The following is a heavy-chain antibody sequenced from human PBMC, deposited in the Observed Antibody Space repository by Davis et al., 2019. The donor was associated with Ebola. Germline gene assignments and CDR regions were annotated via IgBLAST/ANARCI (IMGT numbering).Heavy chain of an antibody. Sequence: ASVKVPCKASGYTFTSYDINWVRQATGQGLEWMGWMNPNSGNTGYAQKFQGRVTMTRNTSISTAYMELSSLRSEDTAVYYCARGSGSYYANWFDPWGQGTLVTVSS. CDR3: ARGSGSYYANWFDP. D-gene: IGHD1-26*01. CDR2: MNPNSGNT. V-gene: IGHV1-8*01. J-gene: IGHJ5*02. CDR1: GYTFTSYD.